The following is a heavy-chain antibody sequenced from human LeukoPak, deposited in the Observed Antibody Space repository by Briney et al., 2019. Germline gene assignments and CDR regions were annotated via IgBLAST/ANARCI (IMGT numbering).Heavy chain of an antibody. Sequence: GSLRLSCAASGFTFSSYSMNWVRQAPGKGLEWVSSISSSSSYIYYADSVKGRFTISRDNAKNSLYLQMNSLRAEDTAVYYCAKLLAVTNSYYFNYWGQGTLVTVSS. CDR3: AKLLAVTNSYYFNY. J-gene: IGHJ4*02. D-gene: IGHD6-19*01. V-gene: IGHV3-21*04. CDR2: ISSSSSYI. CDR1: GFTFSSYS.